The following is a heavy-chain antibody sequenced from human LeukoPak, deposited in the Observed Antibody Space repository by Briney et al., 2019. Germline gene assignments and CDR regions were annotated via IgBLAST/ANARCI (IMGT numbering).Heavy chain of an antibody. J-gene: IGHJ4*02. D-gene: IGHD3-22*01. CDR3: ANPLVSVYYDSSVYWGY. CDR2: ISGSGDST. CDR1: GFTFSSYA. V-gene: IGHV3-23*01. Sequence: GGSLRLSCAASGFTFSSYAMSWVRQAPGKGLEWVSAISGSGDSTYYSDSVKGRFTISRDNSKNTLYVQMDSLRAEDTAVYYCANPLVSVYYDSSVYWGYGGQGTLVTVSS.